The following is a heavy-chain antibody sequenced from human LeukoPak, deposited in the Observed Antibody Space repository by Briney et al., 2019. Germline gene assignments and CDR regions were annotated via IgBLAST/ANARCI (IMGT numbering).Heavy chain of an antibody. CDR1: GITLSVYW. V-gene: IGHV3-7*01. CDR2: IKQDGSEK. J-gene: IGHJ4*02. CDR3: ARSGSGYFDY. Sequence: TGGSLRLSCAASGITLSVYWMSWVRQAPGKGLEWVANIKQDGSEKYYRDSAQGRFTISRDNAKNSLYLQMNSLRAEDTAVYYCARSGSGYFDYWGQGSLVTVSS.